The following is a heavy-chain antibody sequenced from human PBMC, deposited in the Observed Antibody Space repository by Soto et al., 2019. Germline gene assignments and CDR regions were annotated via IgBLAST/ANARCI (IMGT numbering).Heavy chain of an antibody. CDR1: GYTFTRSG. CDR3: ATGIQLWLGPNAFDI. V-gene: IGHV1-18*01. J-gene: IGHJ3*02. Sequence: ASVKVSCKASGYTFTRSGISWVRQAPGQGLEWMGWVSAYNGNTHYEQKLQGRVTLTTDTSASTAYMELSSLRSEDTAVYYCATGIQLWLGPNAFDIWGQGTMVTVSS. D-gene: IGHD5-18*01. CDR2: VSAYNGNT.